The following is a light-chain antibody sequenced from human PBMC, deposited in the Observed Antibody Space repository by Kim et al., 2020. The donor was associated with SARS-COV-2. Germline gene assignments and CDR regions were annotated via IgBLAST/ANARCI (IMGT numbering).Light chain of an antibody. J-gene: IGLJ1*01. CDR3: NSRDSSGNHYV. CDR2: GKN. V-gene: IGLV3-19*01. Sequence: ALGQTVRITCQGDRLRSYYASWSQQKPGQAPVLVIYGKNNRPSGIPDRFSGSSSGNTASLTITGAQAEDEADYYCNSRDSSGNHYVFGTGTKVTVL. CDR1: RLRSYY.